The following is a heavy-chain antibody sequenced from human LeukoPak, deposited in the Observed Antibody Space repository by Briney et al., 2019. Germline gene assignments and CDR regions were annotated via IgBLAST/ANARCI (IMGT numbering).Heavy chain of an antibody. CDR2: ISGSGGST. V-gene: IGHV3-23*01. Sequence: GGSLRLSCAASGFTFSSYAMSWVRQAPGKGLEWVSAISGSGGSTYYADSVKGRFTISRDNSKNTLYLQMSSLRAEDTAVYYCANNLGYYYGSGSYPDYWGQGTLVTVSS. CDR1: GFTFSSYA. D-gene: IGHD3-10*01. J-gene: IGHJ4*02. CDR3: ANNLGYYYGSGSYPDY.